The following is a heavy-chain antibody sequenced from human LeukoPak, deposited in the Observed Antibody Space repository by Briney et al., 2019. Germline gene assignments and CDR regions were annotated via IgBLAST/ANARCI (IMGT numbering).Heavy chain of an antibody. CDR1: GGTFSSYA. Sequence: ASVKVSCKASGGTFSSYAISWVRQAPGQGLEWMGRIIPILGIANYAQKFQGRVTITADKSTSTAYMELSSLRSGDTAVYYCARDGGLGGLFLGDAFDIWGQGTMVTVSS. D-gene: IGHD3-16*01. CDR2: IIPILGIA. V-gene: IGHV1-69*04. J-gene: IGHJ3*02. CDR3: ARDGGLGGLFLGDAFDI.